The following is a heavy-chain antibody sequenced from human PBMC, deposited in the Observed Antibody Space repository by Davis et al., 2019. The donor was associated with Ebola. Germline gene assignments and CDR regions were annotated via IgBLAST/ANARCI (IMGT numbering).Heavy chain of an antibody. J-gene: IGHJ4*02. Sequence: GGSLRLSCAASGFTVSSNYMSWVRQAPGKGLEWVSVIYSGGSTYYADSVKGRFTISRDNSKNTLYLQMNSLRAEDTAVYYCASQSPDYGGNRGWGQGTLVTVSS. CDR2: IYSGGST. V-gene: IGHV3-53*01. CDR3: ASQSPDYGGNRG. D-gene: IGHD4-23*01. CDR1: GFTVSSNY.